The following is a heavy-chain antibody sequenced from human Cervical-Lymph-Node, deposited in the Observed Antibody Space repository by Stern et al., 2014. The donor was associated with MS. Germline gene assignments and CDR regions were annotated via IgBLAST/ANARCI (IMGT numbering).Heavy chain of an antibody. J-gene: IGHJ4*02. D-gene: IGHD2-2*02. CDR3: ARQGCGSTSCHSIDY. Sequence: VQLVQSGAEVKKPGESLKISCKGSGYTFTNNWIAWMRQMPEKGLECMGIIYPPDSNTRYSPSFQGQVTISVDKYSNTAYLQWSSLTASDSAMYYCARQGCGSTSCHSIDYWGQGTLITVSS. CDR2: IYPPDSNT. CDR1: GYTFTNNW. V-gene: IGHV5-51*01.